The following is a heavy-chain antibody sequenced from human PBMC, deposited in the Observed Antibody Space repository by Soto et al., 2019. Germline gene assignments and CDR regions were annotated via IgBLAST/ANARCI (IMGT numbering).Heavy chain of an antibody. CDR3: AKEVGSSYYYYYGMEV. CDR2: ISYDGSNK. V-gene: IGHV3-30*18. D-gene: IGHD6-6*01. Sequence: GGSLRLSCAASGFTFSSYGMHWVRQAPGKGLEWVAVISYDGSNKYYADSVKGRFTISRDNSKNTLYLQMNSLRAEDTAVYYCAKEVGSSYYYYYGMEVWCQGTTVTVSS. J-gene: IGHJ6*02. CDR1: GFTFSSYG.